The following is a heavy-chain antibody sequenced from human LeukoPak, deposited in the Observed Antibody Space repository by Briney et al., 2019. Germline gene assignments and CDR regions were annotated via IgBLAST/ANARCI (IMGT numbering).Heavy chain of an antibody. CDR3: ARGQIVVVVADTTEWFDP. CDR2: LYYSGNT. J-gene: IGHJ5*02. Sequence: SETLSLTCTVSGASINTGDYYWGWIRQPPGKGPEWSGSLYYSGNTYYNPSLKSRVTMSIDTSKNQFSLNLNSVTAADTAMYYCARGQIVVVVADTTEWFDPWGQGTLVTVSS. D-gene: IGHD2-15*01. CDR1: GASINTGDYY. V-gene: IGHV4-39*07.